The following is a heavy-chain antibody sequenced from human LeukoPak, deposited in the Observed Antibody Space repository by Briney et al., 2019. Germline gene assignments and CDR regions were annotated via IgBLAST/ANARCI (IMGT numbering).Heavy chain of an antibody. Sequence: SETLSLTCTVSGGSISNFYWNWIRQSPGKGLEWIGNIHYSGSSVYNPSLKSRGTISIDTSRKQFFLKLSSVTAADTAVYFCALAPNSNWFDFWGPGTLVTVSS. V-gene: IGHV4-59*08. CDR2: IHYSGSS. CDR3: ALAPNSNWFDF. J-gene: IGHJ5*01. CDR1: GGSISNFY. D-gene: IGHD2-8*01.